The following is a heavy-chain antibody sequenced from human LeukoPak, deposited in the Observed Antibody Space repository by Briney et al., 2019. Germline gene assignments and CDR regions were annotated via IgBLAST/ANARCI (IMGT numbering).Heavy chain of an antibody. CDR1: GYSFADYY. D-gene: IGHD3-10*01. J-gene: IGHJ5*02. CDR3: ATNILVRALIPWFDP. CDR2: IKPNSGGT. V-gene: IGHV1-2*02. Sequence: ASVKVSCKASGYSFADYYMHWGRQAPGQGLEWMGWIKPNSGGTRSAQKFEGRGTMTRDTSLSTAYMELSSLRYDDTAVYYCATNILVRALIPWFDPWGQGTLVTVSS.